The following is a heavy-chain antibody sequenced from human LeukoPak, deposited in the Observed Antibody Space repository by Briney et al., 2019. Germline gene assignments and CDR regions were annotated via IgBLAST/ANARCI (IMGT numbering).Heavy chain of an antibody. CDR3: ARVYYDILTGYQDYFDY. Sequence: GGSLRLSCAASGFTFSSYAMHWVRQAPGKGLEWVAVISYDGSNKYYADSVKGRFTISRDNSKNTLYLQMNSLRAEDTAVYYCARVYYDILTGYQDYFDYWGQGTLVTVSS. V-gene: IGHV3-30-3*01. CDR1: GFTFSSYA. J-gene: IGHJ4*02. D-gene: IGHD3-9*01. CDR2: ISYDGSNK.